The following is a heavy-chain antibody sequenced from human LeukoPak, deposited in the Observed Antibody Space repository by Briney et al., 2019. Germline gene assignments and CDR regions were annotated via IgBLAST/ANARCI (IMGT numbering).Heavy chain of an antibody. V-gene: IGHV4-34*01. Sequence: SETLSLTCAVYGGSFSGYYWSWIRQPPGKGLVWIGEINHGGSTNYNPSLKSRVTISVDTSKNQFSLKLSSVTAADTAVYYCARRVLYSSSWYPPFDYWGQGTLVTVSS. CDR1: GGSFSGYY. D-gene: IGHD6-13*01. CDR3: ARRVLYSSSWYPPFDY. J-gene: IGHJ4*02. CDR2: INHGGST.